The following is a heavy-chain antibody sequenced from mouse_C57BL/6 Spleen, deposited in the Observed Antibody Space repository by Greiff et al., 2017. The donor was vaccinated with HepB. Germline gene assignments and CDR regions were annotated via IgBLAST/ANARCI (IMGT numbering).Heavy chain of an antibody. Sequence: QVQLQQSGAELVRPGASVTLSCKASGYTFTDYEMHWVKQTPVHGLEWIGAIGPETGGTAYNQKFKGKAILTADKSSSTAYMELRSLTSEDSAVYYCTRDYGYDGAWFAYWGQGTLVTVSA. CDR3: TRDYGYDGAWFAY. CDR2: IGPETGGT. J-gene: IGHJ3*01. D-gene: IGHD2-2*01. CDR1: GYTFTDYE. V-gene: IGHV1-15*01.